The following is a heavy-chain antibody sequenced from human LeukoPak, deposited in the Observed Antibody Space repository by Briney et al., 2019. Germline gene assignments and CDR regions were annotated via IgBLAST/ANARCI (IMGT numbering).Heavy chain of an antibody. Sequence: GGSLRLPCAASGFTVSRNYMSWVRQAPGKGLEWVSVIYSGGRTYYADSVKGRFTISRDNSKNTLYLQMSRLRAEDTAVYYCARAGPSSSWHQFDYWGQGTLVTVSS. D-gene: IGHD6-13*01. J-gene: IGHJ4*02. CDR1: GFTVSRNY. CDR2: IYSGGRT. CDR3: ARAGPSSSWHQFDY. V-gene: IGHV3-66*01.